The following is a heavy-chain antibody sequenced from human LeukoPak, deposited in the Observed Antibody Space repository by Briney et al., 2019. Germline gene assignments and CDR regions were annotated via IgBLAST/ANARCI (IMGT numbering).Heavy chain of an antibody. CDR3: ARAVNGYNLYYFDY. CDR2: IFHSGNS. Sequence: SETLSLTCTVSGYSMSSGYYWGWIRQPPGKGLQWIGSIFHSGNSYYNPSLKSRATISVDTSKNQFSLKLSSVTAADTAVYYCARAVNGYNLYYFDYWGQGTLVTVSS. D-gene: IGHD5-24*01. V-gene: IGHV4-38-2*02. CDR1: GYSMSSGYY. J-gene: IGHJ4*02.